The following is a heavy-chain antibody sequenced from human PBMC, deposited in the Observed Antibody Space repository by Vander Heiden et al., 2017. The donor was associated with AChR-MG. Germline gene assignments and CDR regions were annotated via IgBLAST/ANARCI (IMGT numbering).Heavy chain of an antibody. J-gene: IGHJ6*02. CDR2: IIPIFGTA. CDR1: GGTFSSYA. Sequence: QVQLVQSGAEVKKPGSSVKVSCKASGGTFSSYAISWVRQALGQGLEWMGGIIPIFGTANYAQKFQGRVTITADKSTSTAYMELSSLRSEDTAVYYCARDHGYCSSTSCYSEGIYYYYYGMDVWGQGTTVTVSS. V-gene: IGHV1-69*06. CDR3: ARDHGYCSSTSCYSEGIYYYYYGMDV. D-gene: IGHD2-2*02.